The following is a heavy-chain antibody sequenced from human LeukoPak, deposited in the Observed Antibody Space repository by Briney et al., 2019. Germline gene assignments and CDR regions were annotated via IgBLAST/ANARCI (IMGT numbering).Heavy chain of an antibody. D-gene: IGHD2-21*01. CDR2: IYHSGST. J-gene: IGHJ4*02. CDR1: GGSISSGGYS. CDR3: ARGQVAYDY. V-gene: IGHV4-30-2*01. Sequence: PSQTLSLTCAVSGGSISSGGYSWSWIRQPPGKGLEWIGYIYHSGSTYYNPSLKSRVTISVDTSKNQFSLKLSSVTAADTAVYYCARGQVAYDYWGQGTLVTVSS.